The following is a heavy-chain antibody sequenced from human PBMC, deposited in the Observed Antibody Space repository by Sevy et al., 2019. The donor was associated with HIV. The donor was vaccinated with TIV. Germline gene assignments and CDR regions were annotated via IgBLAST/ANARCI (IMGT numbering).Heavy chain of an antibody. D-gene: IGHD3-3*01. CDR1: GGSFSTSYY. CDR3: ANMGRGYYFYFEL. V-gene: IGHV4-39*02. Sequence: SETLSLTCTVSGGSFSTSYYWGWVRQPPGKRPELFGCIHYSGSTYYNPSLKSRVSISVDTSKNSFSLKLSSVTAADTAVYYCANMGRGYYFYFELWGQGTLVTVSS. J-gene: IGHJ4*02. CDR2: IHYSGST.